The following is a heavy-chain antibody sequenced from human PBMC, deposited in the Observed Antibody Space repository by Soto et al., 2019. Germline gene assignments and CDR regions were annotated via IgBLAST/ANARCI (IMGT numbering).Heavy chain of an antibody. J-gene: IGHJ3*02. CDR3: ARGGGEEAVAGFKGAFDI. D-gene: IGHD6-19*01. CDR2: IYSGGST. CDR1: GFTVSSNY. Sequence: EVQLVESGGGLVQPGGSLRLSCAASGFTVSSNYMSWVRQAPGKGLEWVSVIYSGGSTCYADSVKGRFTISRHNSKNTLYLQMNSLRAEDTAVYYCARGGGEEAVAGFKGAFDIWGQGTMVTVSS. V-gene: IGHV3-53*04.